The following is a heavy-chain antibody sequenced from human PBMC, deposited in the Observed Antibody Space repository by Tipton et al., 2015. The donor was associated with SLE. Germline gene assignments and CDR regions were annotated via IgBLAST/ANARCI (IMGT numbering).Heavy chain of an antibody. Sequence: TLSLTCTVSGGSIVRTPYYWGWIRQSSGKGLEWIGSIYFSGYTYYNPSLESRVTISVDTSKNQFSLKLSSVTAADTAVYYCARVVTVVATHYYDMDVWGQGTTVTVSS. CDR2: IYFSGYT. V-gene: IGHV4-39*07. CDR3: ARVVTVVATHYYDMDV. D-gene: IGHD2-15*01. J-gene: IGHJ6*02. CDR1: GGSIVRTPYY.